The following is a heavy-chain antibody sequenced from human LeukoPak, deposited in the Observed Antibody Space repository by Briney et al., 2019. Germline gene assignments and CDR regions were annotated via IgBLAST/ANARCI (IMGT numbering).Heavy chain of an antibody. D-gene: IGHD3-22*01. Sequence: ASVKISCTASGYTFTSYGISWVRQAPRQGLEWMGWISAYNGDTNYAQKLQSRVTIIPDTSTSTGYMEMRSLRSDDTAVYYCARDLPLITMIVKFADWGEGTLVTVSS. CDR3: ARDLPLITMIVKFAD. V-gene: IGHV1-18*01. CDR1: GYTFTSYG. J-gene: IGHJ4*02. CDR2: ISAYNGDT.